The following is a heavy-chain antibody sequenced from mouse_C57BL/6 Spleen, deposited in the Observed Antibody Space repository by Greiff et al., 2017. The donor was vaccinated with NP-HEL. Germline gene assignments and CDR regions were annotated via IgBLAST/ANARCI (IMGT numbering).Heavy chain of an antibody. CDR3: ARGFYYGSSPGYFDV. CDR1: GYTFTSYW. CDR2: INPSNGGT. D-gene: IGHD1-1*01. V-gene: IGHV1-53*01. J-gene: IGHJ1*03. Sequence: QVQLKQPGTELVKPGASVKLSCKASGYTFTSYWMHWVKQRPGQGLEWIGNINPSNGGTNYNEKFKSKATLTVDKSSSTAYMQLSSLTSEDSAVYCCARGFYYGSSPGYFDVWGTGTTVTVSS.